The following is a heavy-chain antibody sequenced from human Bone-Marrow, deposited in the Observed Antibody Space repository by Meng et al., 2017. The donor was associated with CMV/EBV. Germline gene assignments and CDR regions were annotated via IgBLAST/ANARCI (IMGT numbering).Heavy chain of an antibody. CDR2: INPNSGDT. D-gene: IGHD2-2*01. CDR1: GYTFIGYS. CDR3: ARDHPDCSSTNCYT. V-gene: IGHV1-2*02. Sequence: KASGYTFIGYSVHWVRQAPGQGLEWMGWINPNSGDTNYAQKFQGRVTMTRDTSISTAYMELSRLRSDDTAVYYCARDHPDCSSTNCYTWGLGTLVTVSS. J-gene: IGHJ5*02.